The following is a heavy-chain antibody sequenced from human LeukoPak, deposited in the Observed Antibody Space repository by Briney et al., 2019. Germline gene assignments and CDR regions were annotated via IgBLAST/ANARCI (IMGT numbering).Heavy chain of an antibody. CDR1: GGSFSTGSKY. D-gene: IGHD3-22*01. J-gene: IGHJ4*02. V-gene: IGHV4-61*02. CDR3: ARVTTGGYYNC. Sequence: PSQTLSLTCTASGGSFSTGSKYWGWHGQPAGMGLEWIGRIYTSGSTNYNPSLSSRVAISVDTSKNQFSLKLSAVTAADTAVYYCARVTTGGYYNCWGQGTLVTVSS. CDR2: IYTSGST.